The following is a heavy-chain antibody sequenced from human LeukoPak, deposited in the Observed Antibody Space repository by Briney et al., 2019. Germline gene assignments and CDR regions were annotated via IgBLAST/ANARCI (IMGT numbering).Heavy chain of an antibody. CDR1: GFAFSSYA. CDR2: ISGSGGRT. D-gene: IGHD5-12*01. Sequence: GGSLTLSCAASGFAFSSYAMSWVRQAPGKGLESVSAISGSGGRTYYADSVKGRFTISRDNSKNTLYLQMNSLRAEGTAVYYCAKDVRLRSHDYWGQGTLVTVPS. J-gene: IGHJ4*02. CDR3: AKDVRLRSHDY. V-gene: IGHV3-23*01.